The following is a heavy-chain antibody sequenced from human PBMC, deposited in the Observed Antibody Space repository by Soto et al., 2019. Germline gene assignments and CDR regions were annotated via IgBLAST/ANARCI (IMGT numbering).Heavy chain of an antibody. Sequence: PGESLKISCKGSGYSFTSYLISWVRQMPEKDLEKMGRIDPSDSYTNYSPTFQGHVTISADKSISTAYMQWSSLKSSDTAMYYCARHGAAAGGGMDVWGQGTTVTVSS. CDR3: ARHGAAAGGGMDV. D-gene: IGHD6-13*01. CDR1: GYSFTSYL. J-gene: IGHJ6*02. CDR2: IDPSDSYT. V-gene: IGHV5-10-1*01.